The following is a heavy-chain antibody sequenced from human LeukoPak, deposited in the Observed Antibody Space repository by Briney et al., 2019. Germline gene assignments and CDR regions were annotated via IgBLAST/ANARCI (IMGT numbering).Heavy chain of an antibody. CDR1: GFTFSSYG. J-gene: IGHJ4*02. D-gene: IGHD3-10*01. Sequence: GGSLRLSCAASGFTFSSYGMHWVRQAPGKGLEWVAVIWYDGSNKYYADSVKGRFTISRDNSKNTLYLQMNSLRAEDTAVYYRSRQPGELDYWGQGTLVTVSS. CDR2: IWYDGSNK. CDR3: SRQPGELDY. V-gene: IGHV3-33*01.